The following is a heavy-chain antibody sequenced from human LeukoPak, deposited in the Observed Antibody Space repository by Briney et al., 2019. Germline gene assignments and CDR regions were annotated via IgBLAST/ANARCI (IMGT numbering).Heavy chain of an antibody. D-gene: IGHD2-2*01. J-gene: IGHJ5*02. V-gene: IGHV4-59*12. CDR2: ISDIGSI. CDR1: GGSISSYY. CDR3: ARGFLVRKNQDYDIVVVPAASASWFDP. Sequence: SSETLSLTCTVSGGSISSYYWSWIRQPPGKGLEWIAYISDIGSINYNPSLKSRVTISLDTSKNQFSLKLSSVTAADTAVYYCARGFLVRKNQDYDIVVVPAASASWFDPWGQGTLVTVSS.